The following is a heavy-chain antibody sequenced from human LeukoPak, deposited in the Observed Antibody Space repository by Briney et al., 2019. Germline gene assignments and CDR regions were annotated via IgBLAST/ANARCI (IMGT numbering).Heavy chain of an antibody. D-gene: IGHD2-15*01. CDR3: AIGWHYSDY. J-gene: IGHJ4*02. CDR1: GFTFSSYG. Sequence: GRSLRLSCAASGFTFSSYGMHWVRQAPGKGLEWVAVISYDGGNKYYADSVKGRFTISRDNSKNTLYLQLNSLRVEDTAVYYCAIGWHYSDYWGQGTLVTVSS. CDR2: ISYDGGNK. V-gene: IGHV3-30*03.